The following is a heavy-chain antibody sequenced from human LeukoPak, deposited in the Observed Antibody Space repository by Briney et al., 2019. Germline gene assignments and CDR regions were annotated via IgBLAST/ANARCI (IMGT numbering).Heavy chain of an antibody. CDR3: AKSYCSGGSCYQG. D-gene: IGHD2-15*01. CDR1: GFTFSSYN. V-gene: IGHV3-21*01. CDR2: ISSSSSYI. J-gene: IGHJ4*02. Sequence: GGSLRLSCAASGFTFSSYNMNWVRQAPGKGLEWVSSISSSSSYIYYAESVKGRFTISRDNAKNSLYLQMNSLRAEDTAVYYCAKSYCSGGSCYQGWGQGTLVTVSS.